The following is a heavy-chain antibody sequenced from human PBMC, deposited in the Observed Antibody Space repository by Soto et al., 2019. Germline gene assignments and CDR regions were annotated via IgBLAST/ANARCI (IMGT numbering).Heavy chain of an antibody. CDR3: AKEAIAVAGAAAEYFQH. CDR1: GFTFSDYA. Sequence: EVQLLESGGGLVQPAGSLRLSCTASGFTFSDYAMSWVRQAPGKGLERVSAISGHSTSAYYADSGKGRFTISRDNSQNTLYLKMSSVSAQVTTVYHCAKEAIAVAGAAAEYFQHWGQGTLVTVSS. J-gene: IGHJ1*01. V-gene: IGHV3-23*01. D-gene: IGHD6-19*01. CDR2: ISGHSTSA.